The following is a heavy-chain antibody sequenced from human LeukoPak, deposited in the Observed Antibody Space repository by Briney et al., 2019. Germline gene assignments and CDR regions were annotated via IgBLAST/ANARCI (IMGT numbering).Heavy chain of an antibody. V-gene: IGHV3-23*03. Sequence: GGSLRLSCAASGFTFSSYAMSWVRQAPGKGLEWVSVIYSGGSTYYADSVKGRFTISRDNSKNTLYLQMNSLRAEDTAVYYCAKDFRIGYSAHFDYWGQGALVTVSS. J-gene: IGHJ4*02. CDR2: IYSGGST. CDR3: AKDFRIGYSAHFDY. D-gene: IGHD2-21*01. CDR1: GFTFSSYA.